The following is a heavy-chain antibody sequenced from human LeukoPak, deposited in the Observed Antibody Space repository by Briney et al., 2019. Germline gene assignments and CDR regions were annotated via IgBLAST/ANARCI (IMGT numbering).Heavy chain of an antibody. CDR2: IYYSGST. CDR3: ATGLREIYGSGSYYNSDAFDI. J-gene: IGHJ3*02. D-gene: IGHD3-10*01. CDR1: GSSISSGYY. Sequence: SETLSLTCGVSGSSISSGYYWGWTRQPPGKGLEWIGSIYYSGSTYYNPSLKSRVTISVDTSKNQFSLKLSSVTAADTAVYYCATGLREIYGSGSYYNSDAFDIWGQGTMVTVSS. V-gene: IGHV4-38-2*01.